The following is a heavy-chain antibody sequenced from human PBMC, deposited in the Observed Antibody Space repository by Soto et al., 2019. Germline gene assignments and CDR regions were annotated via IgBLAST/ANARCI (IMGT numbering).Heavy chain of an antibody. J-gene: IGHJ2*01. V-gene: IGHV1-3*01. CDR2: INAGNGNT. CDR3: ARGGSLYWYFDL. CDR1: GYTFTSYA. D-gene: IGHD1-26*01. Sequence: QVQLVQSGAEVKKPGASVKVSCKASGYTFTSYAMPWVRQAPGQRLEWMGWINAGNGNTKYSQKFQGRVTITRDTSASTAYMELSSLISEDTAVYYCARGGSLYWYFDLWGRGTLVTVSS.